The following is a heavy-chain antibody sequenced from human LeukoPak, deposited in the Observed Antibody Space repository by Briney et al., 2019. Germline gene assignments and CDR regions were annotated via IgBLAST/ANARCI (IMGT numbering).Heavy chain of an antibody. D-gene: IGHD3-22*01. CDR3: ASLGRITMIVVVTDDAFDI. CDR1: GYTFTGYY. V-gene: IGHV1-2*02. CDR2: INPDSGGT. Sequence: ASVKVSCKASGYTFTGYYMHWVRQAPGQGLEWMGWINPDSGGTNYAQKFQGRVTTTRDTSISTAYMELSRLRSDDTAVYYCASLGRITMIVVVTDDAFDIWGQGTMVTVSS. J-gene: IGHJ3*02.